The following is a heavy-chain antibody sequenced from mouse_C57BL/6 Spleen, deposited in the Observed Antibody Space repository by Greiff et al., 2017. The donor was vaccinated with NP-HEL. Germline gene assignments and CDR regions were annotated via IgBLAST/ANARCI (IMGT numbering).Heavy chain of an antibody. Sequence: VKLMESGAELARPGASVKLSCKASGYTFTSYGISWVKQRTGQGLEWIGEIYPRSGNTYYNEKFKGKATLTADKSSSTAYMELRSLTSEDSAVYFCARKDGSSGYFDVWGTGTTVTVSS. CDR2: IYPRSGNT. CDR1: GYTFTSYG. J-gene: IGHJ1*03. V-gene: IGHV1-81*01. D-gene: IGHD1-1*01. CDR3: ARKDGSSGYFDV.